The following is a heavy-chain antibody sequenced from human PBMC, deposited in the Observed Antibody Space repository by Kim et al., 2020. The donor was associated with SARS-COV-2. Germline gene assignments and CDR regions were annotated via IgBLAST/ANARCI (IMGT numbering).Heavy chain of an antibody. Sequence: ASVKVSCKASGYTFTSNSVHWVRQAPGQRLEWMGWINPVNDNTEYSQKFQGRVTITRDTSATTAYMELSSLRSEDTAVYYCARGGQQYGMDWGQGTLVTVSS. CDR2: INPVNDNT. CDR1: GYTFTSNS. D-gene: IGHD4-17*01. V-gene: IGHV1-3*01. CDR3: ARGGQQYGMD. J-gene: IGHJ4*02.